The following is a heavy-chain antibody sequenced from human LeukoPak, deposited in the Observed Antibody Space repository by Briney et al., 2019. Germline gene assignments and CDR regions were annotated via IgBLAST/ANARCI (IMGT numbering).Heavy chain of an antibody. CDR3: ARARGDYGGFNY. D-gene: IGHD4-23*01. J-gene: IGHJ4*02. V-gene: IGHV3-23*01. Sequence: GGSLRLSCAASGFTFSSYAMSWVRQAPGKGLEWVSAISGSGGSTYYADSVKGRFTISRDNSKNTLYFQMNSLRADDTAVYYCARARGDYGGFNYWGQGTLVTVSS. CDR2: ISGSGGST. CDR1: GFTFSSYA.